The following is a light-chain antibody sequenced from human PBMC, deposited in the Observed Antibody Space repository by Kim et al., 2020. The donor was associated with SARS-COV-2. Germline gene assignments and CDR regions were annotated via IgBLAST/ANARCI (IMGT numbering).Light chain of an antibody. V-gene: IGKV3-20*01. Sequence: ENVLTQSPGTLSLSPAERATLSCRASQSVYSNYLAWYLQKPGQAPRLLVYGASSRATGIPDRFSGSGSGTDFTLTINRLQPDDFAVYYCQQYGSSWTFGQGTKVDIK. J-gene: IGKJ1*01. CDR1: QSVYSNY. CDR2: GAS. CDR3: QQYGSSWT.